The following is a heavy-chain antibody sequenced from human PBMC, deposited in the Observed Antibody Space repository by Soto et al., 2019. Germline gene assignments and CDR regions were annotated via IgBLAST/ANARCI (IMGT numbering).Heavy chain of an antibody. V-gene: IGHV1-18*01. CDR1: GYTFTSYG. CDR2: ISAHNGNP. CDR3: ARGRYGDY. Sequence: QVHLVQSGPEVKKPGASVRVSCKASGYTFTSYGITWARQAPGQGLEWMGRISAHNGNPDYAKKIQGRVIVTRDTSTSTAYMEMRRLRSDDTAVYYCARGRYGDYWGQGALVTVSS. J-gene: IGHJ4*02. D-gene: IGHD1-1*01.